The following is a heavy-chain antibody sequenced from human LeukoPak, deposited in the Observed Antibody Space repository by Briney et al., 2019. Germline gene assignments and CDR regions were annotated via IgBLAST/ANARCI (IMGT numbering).Heavy chain of an antibody. D-gene: IGHD3-10*01. CDR3: ARDRLLWFGVYGMDV. J-gene: IGHJ6*02. Sequence: GGSLRLSCAASGFTFSSYAMSWVRQAPGKGLEWVAVIWYDGSNKYYADSVKGRFTISRDNSKNTLYLQMNSLRAEDTAVYYCARDRLLWFGVYGMDVWGQGTTVTVSS. CDR1: GFTFSSYA. V-gene: IGHV3-33*08. CDR2: IWYDGSNK.